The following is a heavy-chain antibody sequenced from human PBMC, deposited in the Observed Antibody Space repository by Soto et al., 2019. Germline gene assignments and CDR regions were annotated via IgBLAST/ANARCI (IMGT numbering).Heavy chain of an antibody. CDR3: ARGRTSSPTPGDY. CDR1: GGSISSAGYN. V-gene: IGHV4-31*03. CDR2: IYYSGST. Sequence: PSETLSLTCTVSGGSISSAGYNWSWIRQHPGKGLEWIGYIYYSGSTYYNPSLKSRVTTSVDTSKNQFSLKLSSVTAADTAVYYCARGRTSSPTPGDYWGQGTLVTVSS. J-gene: IGHJ4*02. D-gene: IGHD2-2*01.